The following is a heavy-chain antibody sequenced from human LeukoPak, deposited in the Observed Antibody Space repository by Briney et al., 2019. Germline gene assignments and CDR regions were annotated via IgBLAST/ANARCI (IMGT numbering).Heavy chain of an antibody. Sequence: ASVKVSCKVSGYTLTELSMHWVRQAPGKGLEWMGGFDPEDGETIYAQKFQGRVTMTEDTSTDTAYMELSSLRSEDTAVYYCATYWKDILTSYYMNWFDPWGQGTLVTVSS. CDR2: FDPEDGET. CDR3: ATYWKDILTSYYMNWFDP. V-gene: IGHV1-24*01. J-gene: IGHJ5*02. CDR1: GYTLTELS. D-gene: IGHD3-9*01.